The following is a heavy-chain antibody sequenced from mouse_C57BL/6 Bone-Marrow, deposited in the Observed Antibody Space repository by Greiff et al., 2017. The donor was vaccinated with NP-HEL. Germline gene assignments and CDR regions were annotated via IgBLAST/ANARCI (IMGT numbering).Heavy chain of an antibody. CDR2: IDPSDSYT. J-gene: IGHJ4*01. V-gene: IGHV1-69*01. CDR3: ARRGEEDAMDY. Sequence: QVQLQQPGAELVMPGASVKLSCKASGYTFTSYWMHWVKQRPGQGLEWIGEIDPSDSYTNYNQKFKGKSTLTVDKSSSTAYMQLSSLTSEDSAVYYCARRGEEDAMDYWGQGTSVTVSS. CDR1: GYTFTSYW.